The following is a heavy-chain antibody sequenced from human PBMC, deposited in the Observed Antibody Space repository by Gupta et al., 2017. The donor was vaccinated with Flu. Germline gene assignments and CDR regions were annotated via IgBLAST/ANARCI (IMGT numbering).Heavy chain of an antibody. J-gene: IGHJ3*02. D-gene: IGHD3-16*01. CDR2: ISSSSSTI. Sequence: SMNWVRQAPGKGLEWVSYISSSSSTIYYADSVKGRFTISRDNAKNSLYLQMNSLRDEDTAVYYCARSLTAHFDIWGQGTMVTVSS. CDR3: ARSLTAHFDI. V-gene: IGHV3-48*02. CDR1: S.